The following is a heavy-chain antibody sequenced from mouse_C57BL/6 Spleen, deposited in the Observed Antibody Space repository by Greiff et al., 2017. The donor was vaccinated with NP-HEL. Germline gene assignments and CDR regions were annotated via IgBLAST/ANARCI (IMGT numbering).Heavy chain of an antibody. Sequence: VQLKESGPVLVKPGASVKMSCKASGYTFTDYYMNWVKQSHGKSLEWIGVINPYNGGTSYNQKFKGKTTLTVDKSSSTAYMELNSLTSEDSAVYYCAREKSIWGQGTLVTVSA. V-gene: IGHV1-19*01. CDR2: INPYNGGT. D-gene: IGHD2-10*02. J-gene: IGHJ3*01. CDR3: AREKSI. CDR1: GYTFTDYY.